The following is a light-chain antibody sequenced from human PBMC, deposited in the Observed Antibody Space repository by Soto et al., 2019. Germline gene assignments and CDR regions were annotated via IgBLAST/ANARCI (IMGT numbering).Light chain of an antibody. CDR1: SSDVGGYNY. V-gene: IGLV2-11*01. CDR3: CSYAGSYTL. CDR2: DVN. J-gene: IGLJ1*01. Sequence: QSVLTQPRSVSGSPGQSVTISCTGSSSDVGGYNYVSWYQQHPGKAPKFMIYDVNKRPSGVPDRFSGSKSGNTASLTISGLQTEDEADYYCCSYAGSYTLFGTGTKLTVL.